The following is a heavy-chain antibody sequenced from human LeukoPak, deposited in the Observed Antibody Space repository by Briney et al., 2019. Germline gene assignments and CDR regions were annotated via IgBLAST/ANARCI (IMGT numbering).Heavy chain of an antibody. CDR1: GGPISGYY. CDR2: IYSTGST. CDR3: ARGGSSGWFLDY. D-gene: IGHD6-19*01. Sequence: SETLSLTCTVSGGPISGYYWKWIRQPPGKGLEWIGYIYSTGSTNYNPSLKSRVTISIDTSKNQFSLKLSSVTAADTPVYYCARGGSSGWFLDYWGQGTLVTVSS. J-gene: IGHJ4*02. V-gene: IGHV4-59*01.